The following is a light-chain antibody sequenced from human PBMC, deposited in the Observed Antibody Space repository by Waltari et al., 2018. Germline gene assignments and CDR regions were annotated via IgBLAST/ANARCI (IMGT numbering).Light chain of an antibody. Sequence: QSILTQPTSVSGAPGQRVTISCTGSSSNIGAGHDVHWYQAFPGTAPKLLLYGNTNRPSGVPDRFSGSKSGSAASLAINGLQAEDEADYYCQSFDSNVRGGVVFGGGTKVTVL. CDR2: GNT. CDR1: SSNIGAGHD. J-gene: IGLJ3*02. V-gene: IGLV1-40*01. CDR3: QSFDSNVRGGVV.